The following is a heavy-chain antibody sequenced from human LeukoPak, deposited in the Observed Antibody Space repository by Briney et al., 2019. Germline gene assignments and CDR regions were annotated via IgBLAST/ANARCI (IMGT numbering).Heavy chain of an antibody. D-gene: IGHD2-21*01. V-gene: IGHV1-18*01. CDR3: ARDRGGKVSAVFH. Sequence: ASVTVSCTASGYNFPSYGINWVRQAPGQGLEWMGWIRPHTGETHSAQRFQDRVTITTDTSTTTAYMELRSLRFDATAVYYCARDRGGKVSAVFHWGQGSLVTVSS. CDR2: IRPHTGET. CDR1: GYNFPSYG. J-gene: IGHJ4*02.